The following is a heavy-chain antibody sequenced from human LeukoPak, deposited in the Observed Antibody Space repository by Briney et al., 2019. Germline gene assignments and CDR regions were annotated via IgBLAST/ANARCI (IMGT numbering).Heavy chain of an antibody. J-gene: IGHJ3*02. CDR3: ARGGPQYCSSTSCYEMAFDI. D-gene: IGHD2-2*01. V-gene: IGHV3-66*01. Sequence: GGSLRLSCAASGFTVSSNYMSWVRQAPGKGLEWVSVIYSGGSTYYADSVKGRFTIPRDNAKNSLYLQMNSLRAEDTAVYYCARGGPQYCSSTSCYEMAFDIWGQGTMVTVSS. CDR2: IYSGGST. CDR1: GFTVSSNY.